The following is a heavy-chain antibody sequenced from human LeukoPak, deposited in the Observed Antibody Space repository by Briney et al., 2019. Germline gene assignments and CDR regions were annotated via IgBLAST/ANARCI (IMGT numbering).Heavy chain of an antibody. Sequence: PSETLSLTCTVSGYSISSGYYWGWIRQPPGKGLEWIGSFYDSGNTYYNPSLKSRVTISVDTSKNQFSLKLSSVTAADTAVYYCARDRAGDIVFWGQGTLVTVSS. CDR3: ARDRAGDIVF. CDR1: GYSISSGYY. D-gene: IGHD2-15*01. V-gene: IGHV4-38-2*02. CDR2: FYDSGNT. J-gene: IGHJ4*02.